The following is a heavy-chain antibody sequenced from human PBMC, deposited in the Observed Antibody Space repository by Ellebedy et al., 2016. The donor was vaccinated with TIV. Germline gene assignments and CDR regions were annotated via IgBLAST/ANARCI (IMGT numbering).Heavy chain of an antibody. CDR2: ISSDGSDT. V-gene: IGHV3-74*01. CDR3: ARHSGGHGFDI. J-gene: IGHJ3*02. CDR1: GFSISSHR. D-gene: IGHD2-21*01. Sequence: GESLKISCAASGFSISSHRMHWVRQAAGKGLVWVSHISSDGSDTSYADSVKGRFIISRDNAENTLDLQMISLRAEDTALYYCARHSGGHGFDIWGQGTMVTVSP.